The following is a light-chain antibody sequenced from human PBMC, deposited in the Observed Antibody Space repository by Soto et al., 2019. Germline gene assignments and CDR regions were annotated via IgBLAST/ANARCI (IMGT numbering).Light chain of an antibody. CDR1: NSDVGAYTL. CDR2: AVT. Sequence: QSALTQPRSVSGSPVQSVTISCTGTNSDVGAYTLVSWYQQLPGKAHKLIISAVTYRPSGVPDRCSGSKSGNTASLTISGLQTEDEADYYFFSYTASDMWVFGGGTKVTVL. J-gene: IGLJ3*02. V-gene: IGLV2-11*01. CDR3: FSYTASDMWV.